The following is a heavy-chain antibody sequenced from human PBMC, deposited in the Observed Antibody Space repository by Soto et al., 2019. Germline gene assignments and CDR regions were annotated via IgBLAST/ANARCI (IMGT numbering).Heavy chain of an antibody. V-gene: IGHV1-18*04. CDR3: ARWRSHYDSSEELDY. CDR1: GYTFNSHG. J-gene: IGHJ4*02. CDR2: INSYNGHT. Sequence: ASVKVSCKAFGYTFNSHGISWVRQAPGQGLEWMGWINSYNGHTKYAQKLQGRVTMTTDTSASTAYLELRSLRSDDTAVYYCARWRSHYDSSEELDYWGQGTLATVSS. D-gene: IGHD3-22*01.